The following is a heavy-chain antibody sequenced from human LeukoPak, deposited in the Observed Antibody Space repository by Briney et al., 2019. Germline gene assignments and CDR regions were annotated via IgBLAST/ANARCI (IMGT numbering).Heavy chain of an antibody. V-gene: IGHV1-3*01. Sequence: ASVKVSCTASGYTFTRYAMHWVRQAPGQRLEWMGWINAGNGDTKYSQKLQGRVTITRDTSASTAYMELSSLRSEDTAVYYCARDWTADYYYGMDVWGQGTTVTVSS. J-gene: IGHJ6*02. D-gene: IGHD3/OR15-3a*01. CDR2: INAGNGDT. CDR3: ARDWTADYYYGMDV. CDR1: GYTFTRYA.